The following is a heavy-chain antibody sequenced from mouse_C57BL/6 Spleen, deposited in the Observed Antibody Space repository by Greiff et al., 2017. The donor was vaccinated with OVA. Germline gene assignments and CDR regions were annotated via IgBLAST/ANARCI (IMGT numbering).Heavy chain of an antibody. CDR2: ISYDGSN. CDR1: GYSITSGYY. CDR3: ARGSYDGFAY. Sequence: EVKLQESGPGLVKPSQSLSLTCSVTGYSITSGYYWNWIRQFPGNKLEWMGYISYDGSNNYNPSLKNRISITRDTSKNQFFLKLNSVTTEATATYYCARGSYDGFAYWGQGTLVTVSA. V-gene: IGHV3-6*01. D-gene: IGHD2-12*01. J-gene: IGHJ3*01.